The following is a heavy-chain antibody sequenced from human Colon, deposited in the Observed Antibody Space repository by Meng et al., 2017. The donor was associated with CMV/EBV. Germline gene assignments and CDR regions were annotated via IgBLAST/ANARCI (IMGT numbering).Heavy chain of an antibody. J-gene: IGHJ4*02. V-gene: IGHV3-30*09. CDR1: GFIFTAYA. Sequence: GGSLRLSCEGSGFIFTAYAIHWVRQAPGKGLEWLASDGSSQNDADSVRGRFGMSRDDSKNSVYLQMDSLRSGDTAVYYWARDRLGGIDYWGQGTLVTVSS. D-gene: IGHD3-16*01. CDR2: DGSSQ. CDR3: ARDRLGGIDY.